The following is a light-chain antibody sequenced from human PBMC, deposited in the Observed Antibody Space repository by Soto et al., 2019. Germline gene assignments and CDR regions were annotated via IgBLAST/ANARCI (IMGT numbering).Light chain of an antibody. Sequence: EIVLTQSPGTLSLSPGERATLSCRASQSVSSRSLAWYQKKPGQAPRLLIHDASSRATGIPDRFSGSGSGTDFTLTVSRLEPEDFAVYYCQQYGSSPLTFGQGTKVEIK. CDR2: DAS. V-gene: IGKV3-20*01. J-gene: IGKJ2*01. CDR3: QQYGSSPLT. CDR1: QSVSSRS.